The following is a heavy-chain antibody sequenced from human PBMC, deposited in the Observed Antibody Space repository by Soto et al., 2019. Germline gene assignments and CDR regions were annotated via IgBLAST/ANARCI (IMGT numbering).Heavy chain of an antibody. CDR3: ARMGSQRYYYYSMDV. Sequence: EVQLVESGGGLVKPGGSLRLSCAASGFTFSSYSMNWVRQAPGKGLEWVSSISSSSSYIYYADSVKGRFTISRDNAKNSLYLQMNSLRAEDTAVDYCARMGSQRYYYYSMDVWGQGTTVTVSS. D-gene: IGHD6-25*01. V-gene: IGHV3-21*01. CDR1: GFTFSSYS. J-gene: IGHJ6*02. CDR2: ISSSSSYI.